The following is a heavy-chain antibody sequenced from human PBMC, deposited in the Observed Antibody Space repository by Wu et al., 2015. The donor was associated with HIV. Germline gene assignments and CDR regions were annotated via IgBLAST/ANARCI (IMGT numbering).Heavy chain of an antibody. D-gene: IGHD3-9*01. CDR1: GNTFNA. J-gene: IGHJ4*02. CDR2: VIPVIGTP. CDR3: ARGLRDILTGYYSAFEY. V-gene: IGHV1-69*05. Sequence: QVQLLQSGAEVKKPGSSVKISCRASGNTFNAINWVRQAPGQGLEWMGGVIPVIGTPNYAQKFQGRVTLTSDESTTTAYMEVNNLTSEDTAVYYCARGLRDILTGYYSAFEYWGQGSLVTVS.